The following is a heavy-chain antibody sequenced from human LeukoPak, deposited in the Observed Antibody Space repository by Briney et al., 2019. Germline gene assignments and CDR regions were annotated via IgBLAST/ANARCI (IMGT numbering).Heavy chain of an antibody. Sequence: GGSLRLSCAASGFTFSSYDMHWVRQAPGKGLEWVSVIWSDGSKTYSADSVKGRFTISRDNSKNTLYLQMNSLRAEDSAVYFCARDPDDDTEYWGLGTLVTVSS. D-gene: IGHD3-22*01. CDR3: ARDPDDDTEY. CDR1: GFTFSSYD. V-gene: IGHV3-33*01. J-gene: IGHJ4*02. CDR2: IWSDGSKT.